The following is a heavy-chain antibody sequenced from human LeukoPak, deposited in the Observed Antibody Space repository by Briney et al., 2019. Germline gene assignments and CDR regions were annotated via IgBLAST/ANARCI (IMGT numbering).Heavy chain of an antibody. Sequence: ASVKVSCKASGGTFSSYAISWVRQAPGQGLEWMGGFDPEDGETIYAQKFQGRVTMTEDTSTDTAYMELSSLRSEDTAVYYCATAYCSGGSCYPDYYYYMDVWGKGTTVTVSS. V-gene: IGHV1-24*01. D-gene: IGHD2-15*01. CDR3: ATAYCSGGSCYPDYYYYMDV. CDR2: FDPEDGET. J-gene: IGHJ6*03. CDR1: GGTFSSYA.